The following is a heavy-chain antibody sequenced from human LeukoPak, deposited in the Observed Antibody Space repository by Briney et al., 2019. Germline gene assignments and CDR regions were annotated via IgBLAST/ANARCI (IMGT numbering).Heavy chain of an antibody. J-gene: IGHJ4*02. Sequence: GGSLRLSCAASGFTFSSYAMSWVRQAPGKGLEWVAVISYDGSNKYYADSVKGRFTISRDNSKNTLYLQMNSLRAEDTAVYYCASAERPNYDFWSGTIDYWGQGTLVTVSS. V-gene: IGHV3-30*04. CDR2: ISYDGSNK. D-gene: IGHD3-3*01. CDR1: GFTFSSYA. CDR3: ASAERPNYDFWSGTIDY.